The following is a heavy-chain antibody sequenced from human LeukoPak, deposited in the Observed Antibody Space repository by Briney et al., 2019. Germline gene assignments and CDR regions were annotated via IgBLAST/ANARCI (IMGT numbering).Heavy chain of an antibody. D-gene: IGHD4-23*01. CDR2: VSHDGIT. CDR1: GGSINSALYY. V-gene: IGHV4-39*01. J-gene: IGHJ4*02. CDR3: ARSYYGGSHQYYFDY. Sequence: PSETLSLTCTVSGGSINSALYYWAWIRQTPEQQLEWIGSVSHDGITKYSPSLGGRVSLSADTSKNQFSLKLSSVTAADTAVYYCARSYYGGSHQYYFDYWGQGTLVTVSS.